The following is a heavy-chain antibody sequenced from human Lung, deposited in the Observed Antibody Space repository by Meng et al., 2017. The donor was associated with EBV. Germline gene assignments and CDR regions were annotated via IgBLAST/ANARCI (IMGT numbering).Heavy chain of an antibody. CDR3: ARGGTSSAPFDY. D-gene: IGHD2-2*01. J-gene: IGHJ4*02. CDR1: GRSFSSSY. Sequence: QVLLEPGGAGPLRPPYTLSRTCGVSGRSFSSSYWSWTRQPPGKGLEWIGQINYSGITNHNPSLKSRVTISVDTSKNQFSLSLNSVTAADTAVYYCARGGTSSAPFDYWGQGTLVTVSS. CDR2: INYSGIT. V-gene: IGHV4-34*01.